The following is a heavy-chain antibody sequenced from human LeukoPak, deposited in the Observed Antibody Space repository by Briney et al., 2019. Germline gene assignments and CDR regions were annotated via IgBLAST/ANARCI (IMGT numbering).Heavy chain of an antibody. CDR3: AITYYDFWSGYYYFDY. Sequence: PSETLSLTCTVSGGSISSSSYYWGWIRQPPGKGLEWIGSIYYSGSTYYNPSPKSRVTISVDTSKNQFSLKLSSVTAADTAVYYCAITYYDFWSGYYYFDYWGQGTLVTVSS. D-gene: IGHD3-3*01. CDR1: GGSISSSSYY. V-gene: IGHV4-39*01. CDR2: IYYSGST. J-gene: IGHJ4*02.